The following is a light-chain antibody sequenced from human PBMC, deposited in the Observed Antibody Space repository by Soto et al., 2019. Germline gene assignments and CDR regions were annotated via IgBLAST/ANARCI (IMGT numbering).Light chain of an antibody. CDR2: GAS. J-gene: IGKJ1*01. Sequence: IVMTQSPATLSVSPWERATLSCRASQSISSNLVWYQKKPGQAPRLLIYGASSRATDTPARFSGSGSGTEFTLTISSLQSEDFAVYYCQQYNNWPPWTFGQGTKVDIK. CDR1: QSISSN. CDR3: QQYNNWPPWT. V-gene: IGKV3-15*01.